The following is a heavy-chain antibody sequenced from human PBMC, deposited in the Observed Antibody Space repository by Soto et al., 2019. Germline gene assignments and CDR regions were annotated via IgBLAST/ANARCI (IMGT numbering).Heavy chain of an antibody. D-gene: IGHD3-22*01. CDR2: ISYDGSNK. J-gene: IGHJ6*02. CDR1: GFTFSSYG. CDR3: AKDRAIVVVLTHYYGMDV. V-gene: IGHV3-30*18. Sequence: GGSLRLSCAASGFTFSSYGMHWVRQSPGKGLEWVAVISYDGSNKYYADSVKGRFTISRDNSKNTLYLQMNSLRAEDTAVYYCAKDRAIVVVLTHYYGMDVWGQGTTVTVSS.